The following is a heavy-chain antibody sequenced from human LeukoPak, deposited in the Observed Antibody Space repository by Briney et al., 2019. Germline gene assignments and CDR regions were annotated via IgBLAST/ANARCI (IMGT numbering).Heavy chain of an antibody. V-gene: IGHV5-51*07. CDR2: VFPGDSDT. CDR1: EYTFTSSW. Sequence: GESLKISCQGSEYTFTSSWIGWVHQMPGKGLEWMGSVFPGDSDTRYLPSFEGQVTISADKAINTAYLQWSSLKASDTAMYYCARHRGAKDGSDIWGQGTMVTVAS. J-gene: IGHJ3*02. D-gene: IGHD1-26*01. CDR3: ARHRGAKDGSDI.